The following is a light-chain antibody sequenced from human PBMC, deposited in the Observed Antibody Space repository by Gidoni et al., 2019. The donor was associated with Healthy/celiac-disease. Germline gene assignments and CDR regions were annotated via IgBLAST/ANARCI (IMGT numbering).Light chain of an antibody. CDR3: QQYNNWPPWT. V-gene: IGKV3-15*01. Sequence: EIVMTQSPATLPVSPGERATLSCRASQSVSSNLAWYQQKPGQAPRLLIYGASTRATGIPARFSGSGSGTEFTLPISSLQSEDFAVYYCQQYNNWPPWTFGQGTKVEIK. CDR1: QSVSSN. J-gene: IGKJ1*01. CDR2: GAS.